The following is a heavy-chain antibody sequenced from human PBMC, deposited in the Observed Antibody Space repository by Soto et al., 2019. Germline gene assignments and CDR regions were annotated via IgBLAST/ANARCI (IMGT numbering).Heavy chain of an antibody. Sequence: EVQLVESGGGLVQPGGSLRLSCAASGFTFSSYAMHWVRQAPGKGLEYVSAISSNGGSTYYANSVKGRFTISRDNSKNTLYLQMGSLRAEDMAVYYCARDRYYGSGSYYTALGYYYYMDVWGKGTTVTVSS. J-gene: IGHJ6*03. CDR2: ISSNGGST. V-gene: IGHV3-64*01. CDR1: GFTFSSYA. D-gene: IGHD3-10*01. CDR3: ARDRYYGSGSYYTALGYYYYMDV.